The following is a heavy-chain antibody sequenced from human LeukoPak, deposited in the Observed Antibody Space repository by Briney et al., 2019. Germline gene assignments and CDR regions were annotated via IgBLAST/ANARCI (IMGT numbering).Heavy chain of an antibody. CDR2: IY. J-gene: IGHJ4*02. Sequence: GESLKISCKGSGYSFTSYWIGWVRQMPRKGLEWMGIIYSPSFQGQVTISADKSISTAYLQWSSLKASDTAMYYCARQPSPYCSSTSCYADYFDYWGQGTLVTVSS. CDR1: GYSFTSYW. V-gene: IGHV5-51*01. CDR3: ARQPSPYCSSTSCYADYFDY. D-gene: IGHD2-2*01.